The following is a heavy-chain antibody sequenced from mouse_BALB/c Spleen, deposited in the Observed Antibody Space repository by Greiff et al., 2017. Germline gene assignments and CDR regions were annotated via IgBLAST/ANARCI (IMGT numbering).Heavy chain of an antibody. V-gene: IGHV5-6*01. CDR3: ARHEDGNFAY. Sequence: EVQRVESGGDLVKPGGSLKLSCAASGFTFSSYGMSWVRQTPDKRLEWVATISSGGSYTYYPDSVKGRFTISRDNAKNTLYLQMSSLKSEDTAMYYCARHEDGNFAYWGQGTLVTVSA. D-gene: IGHD2-1*01. CDR1: GFTFSSYG. J-gene: IGHJ3*01. CDR2: ISSGGSYT.